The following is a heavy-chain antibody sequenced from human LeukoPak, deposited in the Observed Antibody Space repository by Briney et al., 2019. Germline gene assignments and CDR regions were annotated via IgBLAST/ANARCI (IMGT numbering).Heavy chain of an antibody. J-gene: IGHJ4*02. D-gene: IGHD5-18*01. Sequence: PSETLSLTCTVSGDSISSYYWGWIRQPPGKGLEWIGSIYYSGSTYYNPSLKSRVTISVDTSKNQFSLKLSSVTAADTAVYYCARVRYSYGDWGQGTLVTVSS. CDR1: GDSISSYY. V-gene: IGHV4-39*07. CDR3: ARVRYSYGD. CDR2: IYYSGST.